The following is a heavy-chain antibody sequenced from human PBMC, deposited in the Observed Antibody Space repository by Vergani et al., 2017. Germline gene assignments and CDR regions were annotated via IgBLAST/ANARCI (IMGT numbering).Heavy chain of an antibody. D-gene: IGHD6-13*01. Sequence: QVQLVQSGAEVKKPGASVKVSCKASGYTFTSYGISWVRQAPGQGLEWMGWISAYNGNTNYAQKLQGRVTMTTDTSISTAYMELSRLRSDDTAVYYCARDRQQLLFFGRPRLPYYGMDVWGQGTTVTVSS. V-gene: IGHV1-18*04. CDR1: GYTFTSYG. CDR3: ARDRQQLLFFGRPRLPYYGMDV. CDR2: ISAYNGNT. J-gene: IGHJ6*02.